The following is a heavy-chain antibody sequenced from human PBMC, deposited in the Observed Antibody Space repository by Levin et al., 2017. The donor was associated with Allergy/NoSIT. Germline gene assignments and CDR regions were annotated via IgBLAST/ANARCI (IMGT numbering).Heavy chain of an antibody. J-gene: IGHJ4*02. CDR1: GFTFGDYA. V-gene: IGHV3-49*04. D-gene: IGHD3-16*02. CDR2: IRNKAHGGTT. Sequence: RSLRLSCTGSGFTFGDYAMSWVRQAPGKGLEWVGFIRNKAHGGTTEYAASVKGRLTISRDDSKSIAYLQMNSLKTEDTAVYFCARGGPPNYDYNWGSYRDGYFDYWGQGTLVTVSS. CDR3: ARGGPPNYDYNWGSYRDGYFDY.